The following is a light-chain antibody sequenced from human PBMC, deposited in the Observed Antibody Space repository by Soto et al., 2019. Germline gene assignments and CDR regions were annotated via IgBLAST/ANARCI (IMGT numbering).Light chain of an antibody. V-gene: IGKV1-5*03. CDR3: QHYNSLPLT. J-gene: IGKJ4*01. CDR2: KAS. CDR1: QSINSW. Sequence: DIQMTQSPSTLSASVGDRVTITCRASQSINSWLAWYQQKPGKAPKLLIYKASSLESGVPSRFSGSGSGTEFTLNISSLQPDDFATYYCQHYNSLPLTFGGGTMVEIK.